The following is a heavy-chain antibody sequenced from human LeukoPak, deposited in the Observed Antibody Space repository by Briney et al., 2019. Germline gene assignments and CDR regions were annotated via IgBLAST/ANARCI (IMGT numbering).Heavy chain of an antibody. CDR2: IYSGGST. V-gene: IGHV3-66*01. CDR1: GFTVSSNY. CDR3: ARDAEGIDAFDI. Sequence: GGSLRLSCAASGFTVSSNYMSWVRQAPGKGLEWVSVIYSGGSTCYADSVKGRFTISRDNSKNTLYFQMNSLRAEDTAVYYCARDAEGIDAFDIWGQGTTVTVSS. J-gene: IGHJ3*02.